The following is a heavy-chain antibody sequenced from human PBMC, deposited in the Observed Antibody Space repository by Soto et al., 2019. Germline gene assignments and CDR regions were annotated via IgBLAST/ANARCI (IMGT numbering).Heavy chain of an antibody. V-gene: IGHV4-4*02. D-gene: IGHD6-13*01. CDR1: GDSVSSRFW. Sequence: QVELQESGPGLVKPSGTLSLTCAVSGDSVSSRFWWSWVRQSPVKGLEWIGEIYHSGSANYNPSLKSRVTMSVDNSNNQFSLKLNSVTAADTAVYYCARYNAASGTYYFDYWGQGTLVTVSS. CDR3: ARYNAASGTYYFDY. CDR2: IYHSGSA. J-gene: IGHJ4*02.